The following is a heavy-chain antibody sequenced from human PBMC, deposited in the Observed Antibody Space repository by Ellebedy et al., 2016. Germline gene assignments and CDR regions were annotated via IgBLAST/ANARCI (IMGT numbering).Heavy chain of an antibody. D-gene: IGHD3-22*01. CDR1: NGSLSGYY. V-gene: IGHV4-59*08. J-gene: IGHJ4*02. CDR3: ARHNFDSSDLDS. Sequence: GSLRLSXTVSNGSLSGYYWSWIRQSPGKGLEWIAYAFHKWTTNYDPSFESRATISVDTATNQFSLKLTSVTAADTAVYYCARHNFDSSDLDSWGQGTLVTVSS. CDR2: AFHKWTT.